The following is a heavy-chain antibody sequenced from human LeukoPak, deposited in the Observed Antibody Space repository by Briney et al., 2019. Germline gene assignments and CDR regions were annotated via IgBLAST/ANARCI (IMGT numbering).Heavy chain of an antibody. CDR2: IKQDGSEK. D-gene: IGHD6-13*01. CDR1: GFTFSTYW. J-gene: IGHJ4*02. Sequence: GGSLRLSCVASGFTFSTYWMSWVRQAPGKGLEWVANIKQDGSEKYYIDSVKGRFTISRDNAKNSLYLQMNSLRAEDTAMYYCARDSAGNDYWGQGTLVTVSS. CDR3: ARDSAGNDY. V-gene: IGHV3-7*01.